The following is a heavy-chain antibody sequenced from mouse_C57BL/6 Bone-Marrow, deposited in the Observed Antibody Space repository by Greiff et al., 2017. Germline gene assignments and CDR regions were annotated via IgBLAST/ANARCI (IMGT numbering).Heavy chain of an antibody. CDR3: ARDREDYAMDD. V-gene: IGHV5-16*01. D-gene: IGHD3-1*01. J-gene: IGHJ4*01. Sequence: EVKLVESEGGLVQPGSSMKLSCTASGFTFSDYSMAWVRQVPEKGLEWVANINYDGSSTYYLDSLKSRFIISRDNAKNILELQMSSLKSEDTDTYYSARDREDYAMDDWGQGTSVTVSS. CDR2: INYDGSST. CDR1: GFTFSDYS.